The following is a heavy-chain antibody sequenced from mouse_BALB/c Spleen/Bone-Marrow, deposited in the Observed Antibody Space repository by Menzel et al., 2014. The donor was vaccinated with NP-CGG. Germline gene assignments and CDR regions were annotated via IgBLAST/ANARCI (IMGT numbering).Heavy chain of an antibody. D-gene: IGHD2-3*01. CDR2: INPESNTI. J-gene: IGHJ3*01. CDR1: GFDFSRYW. V-gene: IGHV4-1*02. Sequence: EVMLVESGGGLVQPGGSLKLSCAVSGFDFSRYWMSWVRQAPGKGLQWIGEINPESNTINYTPSLKDKFIISRDNAKNTLYLQMSKVRSEDTALYCCARLGYYGWFAYWGQGTLVTVSA. CDR3: ARLGYYGWFAY.